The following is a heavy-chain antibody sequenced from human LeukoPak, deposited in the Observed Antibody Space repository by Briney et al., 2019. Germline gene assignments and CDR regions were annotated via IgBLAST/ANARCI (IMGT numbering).Heavy chain of an antibody. CDR1: GFAFSSSA. J-gene: IGHJ5*02. CDR2: LSFDGSHM. D-gene: IGHD1-1*01. V-gene: IGHV3-30*03. CDR3: ARDTSSAPRSVNWASNRFDP. Sequence: GGSLRLSCAASGFAFSSSAMHWVRQSPGKGLEWLAILSFDGSHMYYADSVKGRFTLSRDNPKNTLYLQIHSLRFDDTAIYYCARDTSSAPRSVNWASNRFDPWGQGTLVTVSS.